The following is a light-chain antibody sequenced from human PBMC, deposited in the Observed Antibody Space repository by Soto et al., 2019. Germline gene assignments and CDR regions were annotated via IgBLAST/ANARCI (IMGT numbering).Light chain of an antibody. Sequence: EILMTQSPATLSVSPGDSATLSCRASRSVDTDLAWYQQKPGQAPRLLVFATSARETGVPDRFRGSRAGTECTRTISSLQPDDVATDYCQHYNSHSEAFGQGTKVDIK. CDR1: RSVDTD. CDR2: ATS. CDR3: QHYNSHSEA. J-gene: IGKJ1*01. V-gene: IGKV3-15*01.